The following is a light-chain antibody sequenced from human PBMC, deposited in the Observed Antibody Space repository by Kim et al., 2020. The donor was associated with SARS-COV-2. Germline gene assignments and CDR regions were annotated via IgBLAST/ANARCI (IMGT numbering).Light chain of an antibody. V-gene: IGLV3-25*03. CDR1: ALPKIF. J-gene: IGLJ2*01. CDR2: SNP. Sequence: PGQAAEFPCFGGALPKIFASWYRQSPGLAPVMIIYSNPERPSGIPERFSGAGSGTTVTLIISGVQAKDEADYYCQASDISATYVVFGGGPQLTVL. CDR3: QASDISATYVV.